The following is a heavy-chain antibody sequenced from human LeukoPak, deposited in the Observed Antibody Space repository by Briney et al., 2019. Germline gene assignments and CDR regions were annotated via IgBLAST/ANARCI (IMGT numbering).Heavy chain of an antibody. Sequence: PGGSLRLSCAASGFTFSSYSMNWVRQAPGKGLEWVSYISSSSSTIYYADSVKGRFTISRDNSKNTLYLQMNSLRAEDTAVYYCARDLVALTYYYDSSGYPTGGFDCWGQGTLVTVSS. CDR3: ARDLVALTYYYDSSGYPTGGFDC. D-gene: IGHD3-22*01. J-gene: IGHJ4*02. V-gene: IGHV3-48*01. CDR2: ISSSSSTI. CDR1: GFTFSSYS.